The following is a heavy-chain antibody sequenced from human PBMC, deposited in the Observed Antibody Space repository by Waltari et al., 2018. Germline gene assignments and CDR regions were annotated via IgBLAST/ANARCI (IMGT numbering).Heavy chain of an antibody. CDR2: IRSKAYGGTT. CDR1: GFTFGDYA. D-gene: IGHD5-12*01. J-gene: IGHJ3*02. Sequence: EVQLVESGGGLVQPGRSLRLSCTASGFTFGDYAMSWVRQAPGQWLEWVGFIRSKAYGGTTEYAASVKGRFTISRDDSKSIDYLQMNSLKTEDTAVYYCTRQRRDGYNYEGAFDIWGQGTMVTVSS. CDR3: TRQRRDGYNYEGAFDI. V-gene: IGHV3-49*04.